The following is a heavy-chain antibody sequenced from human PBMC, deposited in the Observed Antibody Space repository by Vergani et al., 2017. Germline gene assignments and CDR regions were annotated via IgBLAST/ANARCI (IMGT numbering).Heavy chain of an antibody. CDR3: ARDCPGSSSWMRPFDY. V-gene: IGHV3-48*01. Sequence: EVQLVESGGGLVQPGGSLRLSCAASGFTFSSYSMNWVRQAPGKGLEWVSYISSSSSTIYYADSVKGRFTISRDNAKNSLYLQMNSLRAEDTSVYYCARDCPGSSSWMRPFDYWGQGTLVTVSS. D-gene: IGHD6-13*01. J-gene: IGHJ4*02. CDR2: ISSSSSTI. CDR1: GFTFSSYS.